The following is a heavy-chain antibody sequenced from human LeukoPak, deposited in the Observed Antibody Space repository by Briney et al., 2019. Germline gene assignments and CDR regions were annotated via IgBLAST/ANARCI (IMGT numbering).Heavy chain of an antibody. CDR1: GFTFSSSA. V-gene: IGHV3-23*01. CDR2: ISGSGETI. D-gene: IGHD2-8*01. Sequence: GGSLRLSCAASGFTFSSSAMAWVRLALGKGPEWVSSISGSGETIHYADSVKGRFPISRDNSKSTLSLQMNRLRAEDTAIYYCAKVVVSGNGDYFDFWGQGTLVTVAS. J-gene: IGHJ4*02. CDR3: AKVVVSGNGDYFDF.